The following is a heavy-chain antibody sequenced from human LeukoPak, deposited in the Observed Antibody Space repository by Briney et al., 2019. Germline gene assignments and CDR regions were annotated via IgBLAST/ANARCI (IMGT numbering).Heavy chain of an antibody. CDR1: GYTFTSYY. CDR3: AGGFSLYYSDY. CDR2: INPTGGST. J-gene: IGHJ4*02. V-gene: IGHV1-46*01. Sequence: ASVKVSCKASGYTFTSYYIHWVRQAPGQGLEWMGIINPTGGSTSYAQKFQGRVTMTRDTSTTTVSMELSSLRSEDTAVHYCAGGFSLYYSDYWGQGTLVTVSS. D-gene: IGHD2-15*01.